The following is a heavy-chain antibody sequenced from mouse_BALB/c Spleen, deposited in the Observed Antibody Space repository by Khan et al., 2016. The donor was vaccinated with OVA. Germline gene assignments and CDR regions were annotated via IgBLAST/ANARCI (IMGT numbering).Heavy chain of an antibody. Sequence: EVQLQESGPGLVKPSQSLSLTCTVTGYSITSGYAWNWIRQFPGNKLEWMGYISYSGVTSYTPSLKSRISITRDTSKNQFFMQLNSVTTEDTATEYCARGNYYGDDCDYWGQGTTLTVSS. V-gene: IGHV3-2*02. CDR1: GYSITSGYA. D-gene: IGHD1-1*01. J-gene: IGHJ2*01. CDR3: ARGNYYGDDCDY. CDR2: ISYSGVT.